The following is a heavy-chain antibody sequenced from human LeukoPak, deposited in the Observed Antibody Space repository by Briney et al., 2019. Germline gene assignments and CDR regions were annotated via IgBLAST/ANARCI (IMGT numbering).Heavy chain of an antibody. Sequence: GGSLRLSCAASGFTFSSYGMHWVRQAPGKGLEWVAVIWYDGSNKYYADSVKGRFTISRDNSKNTLYLQMNSLRAEDTAVYYCARGGPYHYDSSDWINWGQGTLVTVSS. CDR2: IWYDGSNK. D-gene: IGHD3-22*01. CDR1: GFTFSSYG. J-gene: IGHJ1*01. V-gene: IGHV3-33*01. CDR3: ARGGPYHYDSSDWIN.